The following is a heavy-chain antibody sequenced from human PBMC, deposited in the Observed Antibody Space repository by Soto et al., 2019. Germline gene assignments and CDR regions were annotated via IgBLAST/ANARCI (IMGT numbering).Heavy chain of an antibody. Sequence: EVQLVESGGGLVKPGGSLRLSCAASGFTFSSYSMNWVRQAPGKGLEWVSSISSSSSYIYYADSVKGRFTISRDNAKNSLSLQMNSLRAYDTAVYYCARVSGSSRMYYFDYWGQGTLVTVSS. J-gene: IGHJ4*02. CDR2: ISSSSSYI. D-gene: IGHD6-19*01. CDR1: GFTFSSYS. V-gene: IGHV3-21*01. CDR3: ARVSGSSRMYYFDY.